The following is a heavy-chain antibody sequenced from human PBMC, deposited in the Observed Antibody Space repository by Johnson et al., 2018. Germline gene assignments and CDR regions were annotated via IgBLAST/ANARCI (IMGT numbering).Heavy chain of an antibody. Sequence: VQLVESGGGLVQPGGSLRLSCAASGFTFSSYWMHWVRQAPGKGLVWVSRINSDGRGTTYADSVKGRFTISRDNAKNTLYLQMNSLRAEDTAVYYCARVDSPYYYYYMDGWGKGTTVTVSS. CDR1: GFTFSSYW. V-gene: IGHV3-74*02. CDR3: ARVDSPYYYYYMDG. CDR2: INSDGRGT. J-gene: IGHJ6*03.